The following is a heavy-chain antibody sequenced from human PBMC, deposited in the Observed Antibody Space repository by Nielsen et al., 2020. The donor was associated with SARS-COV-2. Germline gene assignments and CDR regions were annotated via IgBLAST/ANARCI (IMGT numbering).Heavy chain of an antibody. CDR3: ARDRPSIAVAGPFDY. CDR2: IKQDGSEK. V-gene: IGHV3-7*03. Sequence: GESLKISCAASGFTFSSYWMSWVRQAPGKGLEWVANIKQDGSEKYYVDSVKGRFTISRDNAKNSLYLQMNSLRAEDTAVYYCARDRPSIAVAGPFDYWGQGTLVTVSS. D-gene: IGHD6-19*01. CDR1: GFTFSSYW. J-gene: IGHJ4*02.